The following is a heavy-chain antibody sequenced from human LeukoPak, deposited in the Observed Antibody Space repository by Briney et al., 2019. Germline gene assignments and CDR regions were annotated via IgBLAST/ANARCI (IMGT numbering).Heavy chain of an antibody. V-gene: IGHV4-61*02. CDR3: ARDLGLGNYDILTGFAY. CDR2: IYTSGST. D-gene: IGHD3-9*01. CDR1: GGSISSGSYY. Sequence: PSQTLSLTCTVSGGSISSGSYYWSWIRQPAGKGLEWIGRIYTSGSTNYNPSLKSRVTISVDTSKNQFSLKLSSVTAADTAVYYCARDLGLGNYDILTGFAYWGQGTLVTVSS. J-gene: IGHJ4*02.